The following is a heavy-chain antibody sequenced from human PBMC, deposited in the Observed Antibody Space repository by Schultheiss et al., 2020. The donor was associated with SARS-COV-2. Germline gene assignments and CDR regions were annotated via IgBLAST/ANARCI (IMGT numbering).Heavy chain of an antibody. Sequence: ESLKISCTASGFTFGDYAMSWLRQAPGKGLEWIGEINHSGSTKYNPSIKSRVTISVDTSKNQFSLKLSSVTAADTAVYYCARDMRVRRRDGYNYWVYYYNMDVCGKGTTVTVAS. D-gene: IGHD5-24*01. J-gene: IGHJ6*03. CDR2: INHSGST. CDR1: GFTFGDYA. V-gene: IGHV4-34*01. CDR3: ARDMRVRRRDGYNYWVYYYNMDV.